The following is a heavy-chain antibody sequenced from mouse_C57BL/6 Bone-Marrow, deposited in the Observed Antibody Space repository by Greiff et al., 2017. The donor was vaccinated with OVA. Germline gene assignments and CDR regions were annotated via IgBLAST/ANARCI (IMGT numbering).Heavy chain of an antibody. V-gene: IGHV14-4*01. CDR1: GFNITDDY. J-gene: IGHJ2*01. D-gene: IGHD1-1*01. CDR2: IDPENGDT. Sequence: VQLQQSGAELVRPGASVKLSCTASGFNITDDYMHWVKQRPEQGLEWIGWIDPENGDTEYASKFQGKATITADTSSNTAYLQLSSLTSEDTAVYYCTTDYDRGGFDYWGQGTTLTVSS. CDR3: TTDYDRGGFDY.